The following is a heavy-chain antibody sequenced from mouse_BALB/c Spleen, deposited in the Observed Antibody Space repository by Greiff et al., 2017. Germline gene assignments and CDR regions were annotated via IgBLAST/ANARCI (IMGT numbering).Heavy chain of an antibody. V-gene: IGHV1S126*01. D-gene: IGHD2-4*01. Sequence: QVQLKQSGPQLVRPGASVKISCKASGYSFTSYWMHWVKQRPGQGLEWIGMIDPSDSETRLNQKFKDKATLTVDKSSSTAYMQLSSPTSEDSAVYYCARGEITTDWYFDVWGAGTTVTVSS. J-gene: IGHJ1*01. CDR1: GYSFTSYW. CDR2: IDPSDSET. CDR3: ARGEITTDWYFDV.